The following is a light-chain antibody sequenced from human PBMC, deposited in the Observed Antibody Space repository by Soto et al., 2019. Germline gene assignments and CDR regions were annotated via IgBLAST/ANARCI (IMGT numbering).Light chain of an antibody. V-gene: IGKV1-6*01. CDR3: LQDSTFPWT. Sequence: AIPLNQPPSSLAASVGDRVTITCRASQGIRDDLAWFQQKPGKAPNLLIYAASDLHTGVPSRFRGSGSGTDFTLIITSLQAEDFATYYCLQDSTFPWTFGQGTRVETK. CDR2: AAS. CDR1: QGIRDD. J-gene: IGKJ1*01.